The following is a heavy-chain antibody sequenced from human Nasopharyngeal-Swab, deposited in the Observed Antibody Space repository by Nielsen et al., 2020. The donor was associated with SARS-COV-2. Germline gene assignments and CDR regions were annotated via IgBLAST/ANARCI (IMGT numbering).Heavy chain of an antibody. CDR3: TTDFYFDY. V-gene: IGHV3-73*01. CDR2: IGDKDHNYAT. CDR1: GFIFSASA. Sequence: GGFLRLSCAASGFIFSASAIHWVRQVSGKGQEFDGRIGDKDHNYATTYGASVQGRITISRDDSKNTAFLQMDSLKTEDTALYYCTTDFYFDYWGQGTLVTVSS. J-gene: IGHJ4*02.